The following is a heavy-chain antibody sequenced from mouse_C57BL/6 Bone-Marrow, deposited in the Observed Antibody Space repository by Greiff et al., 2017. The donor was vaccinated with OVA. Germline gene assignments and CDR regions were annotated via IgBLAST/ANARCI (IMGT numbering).Heavy chain of an antibody. Sequence: EVQLQQSGPELVKPGASVKISCKASGYTFTDYYMNWVKQSHGKSLEWIGDINPNNGGTSYNQKFKGKATLTVDKSYSTAYMELRSLTSEDAAVYYFARFGSGAWFAYWGQGTLVTVSA. CDR3: ARFGSGAWFAY. J-gene: IGHJ3*01. CDR1: GYTFTDYY. D-gene: IGHD2-2*01. V-gene: IGHV1-26*01. CDR2: INPNNGGT.